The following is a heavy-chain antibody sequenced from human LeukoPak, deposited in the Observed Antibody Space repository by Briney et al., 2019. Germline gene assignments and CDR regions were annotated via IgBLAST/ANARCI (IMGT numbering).Heavy chain of an antibody. V-gene: IGHV3-30*03. CDR1: GFTFNTYG. CDR3: TRDMDV. J-gene: IGHJ6*02. CDR2: ISYDGSNK. Sequence: GGSLRLSCAASGFTFNTYGMYWVRQAPGKGLEWVAVISYDGSNKYYADSVKGRFTISRDNSKNTLFLQMNSLRAEDTALYYCTRDMDVWGQGTTVTVSS.